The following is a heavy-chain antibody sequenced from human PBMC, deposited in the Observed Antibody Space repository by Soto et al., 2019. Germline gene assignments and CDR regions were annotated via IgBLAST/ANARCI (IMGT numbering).Heavy chain of an antibody. V-gene: IGHV1-2*02. CDR3: ARGVAARRPIDY. CDR1: GYTLTGYY. D-gene: IGHD6-6*01. CDR2: INPNSGGT. Sequence: ASVKVSCKASGYTLTGYYMHWVRQAPGQGLEWMGWINPNSGGTNYAQKFQGRVTMTRDTSISTGYMELSRLRSDDTAVYYCARGVAARRPIDYWGQGTLVTVSS. J-gene: IGHJ4*02.